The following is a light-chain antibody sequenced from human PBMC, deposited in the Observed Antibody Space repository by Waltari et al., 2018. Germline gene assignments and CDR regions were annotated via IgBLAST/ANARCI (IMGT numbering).Light chain of an antibody. V-gene: IGKV1-9*01. CDR1: QAISSY. CDR3: QQGNSNPYT. J-gene: IGKJ2*01. CDR2: YTN. Sequence: DIQMSQSPSSLSASVGDRVTITCRANQAISSYLNWYQQKPGKAPKLLIYYTNIFASEVPSRFSGSAAGTEFTLTISSLQPEDFATYYCQQGNSNPYTFGQGTKVEIK.